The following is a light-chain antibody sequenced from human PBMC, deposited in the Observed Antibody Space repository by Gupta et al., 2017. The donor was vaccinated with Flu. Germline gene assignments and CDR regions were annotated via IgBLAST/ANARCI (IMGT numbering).Light chain of an antibody. Sequence: PSSLSASVGDRVTIACRASQNISRYLHWFQHKPGEAPKVLIFAASSLQAGVPSRFSGGGSGTDFTLTISSLQPEDSAVYFCQQTYSTPPTFGQGTKVEIK. CDR3: QQTYSTPPT. V-gene: IGKV1-39*01. CDR2: AAS. J-gene: IGKJ2*01. CDR1: QNISRY.